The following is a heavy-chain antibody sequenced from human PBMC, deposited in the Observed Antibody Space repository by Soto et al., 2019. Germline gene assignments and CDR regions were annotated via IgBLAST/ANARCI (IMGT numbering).Heavy chain of an antibody. CDR2: ISAYNGNT. J-gene: IGHJ5*02. CDR3: ARDSSAESYYDFWSGYLNWFDP. D-gene: IGHD3-3*01. Sequence: QVPLVQSGAEVKKPGASVKVSCKASGYTFTSYGISWVRQAPGQGLEWMGWISAYNGNTNYAQKLQGRVTMTTDTSTSTAYMELRSLRSDDTAVYYCARDSSAESYYDFWSGYLNWFDPWGQGTLVTVSS. CDR1: GYTFTSYG. V-gene: IGHV1-18*01.